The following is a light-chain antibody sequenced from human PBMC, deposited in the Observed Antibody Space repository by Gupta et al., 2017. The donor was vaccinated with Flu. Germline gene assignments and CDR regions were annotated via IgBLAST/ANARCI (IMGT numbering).Light chain of an antibody. CDR3: ATWDDSLNGPV. V-gene: IGLV1-44*01. Sequence: QSLLTQPPSSSGTPGQRVTISCSGSNSNIGRNTLSWYQQLPGAAPKIIIQNDNQRPSGVPVRFSGSKAGTSASLTISGLQSEDEGDFYCATWDDSLNGPVFGGGTRLTVL. CDR2: NDN. J-gene: IGLJ3*02. CDR1: NSNIGRNT.